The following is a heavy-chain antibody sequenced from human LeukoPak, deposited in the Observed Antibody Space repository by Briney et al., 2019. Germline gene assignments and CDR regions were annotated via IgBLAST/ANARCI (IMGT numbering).Heavy chain of an antibody. V-gene: IGHV3-11*04. D-gene: IGHD6-13*01. CDR1: GFSFSDYY. Sequence: GVSLRLSSAASGFSFSDYYMSWIRQARGKGLEWVSYISSGGTIIYQADSVKDRYTISRDNAKNTLYLQMNSLRAEDTTVYYCARGTSWYTDYWGQGTLVTVSS. CDR3: ARGTSWYTDY. CDR2: ISSGGTII. J-gene: IGHJ4*02.